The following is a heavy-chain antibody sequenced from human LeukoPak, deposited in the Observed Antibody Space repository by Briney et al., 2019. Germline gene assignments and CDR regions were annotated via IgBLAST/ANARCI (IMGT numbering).Heavy chain of an antibody. CDR1: GGSISSGDYY. CDR2: ISSSGRT. J-gene: IGHJ4*02. Sequence: PSQTLSLTCTVSGGSISSGDYYWSWIRQPPGNGLEWIGYISSSGRTYYKPSLKSRFTVSMYTSKNQFSLKVSSVTAADTAVFYCARGQYGSGIAYWGQGTLVTVSS. CDR3: ARGQYGSGIAY. D-gene: IGHD3-10*01. V-gene: IGHV4-30-4*01.